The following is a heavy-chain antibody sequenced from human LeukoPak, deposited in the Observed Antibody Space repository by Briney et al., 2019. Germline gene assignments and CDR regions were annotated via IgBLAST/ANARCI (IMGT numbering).Heavy chain of an antibody. V-gene: IGHV1-18*01. CDR2: ISGYNGNT. CDR1: GYTFNSYG. D-gene: IGHD3-22*01. CDR3: ARGEYYYHSSGYYSYYFDY. J-gene: IGHJ4*02. Sequence: ASVKVSCKASGYTFNSYGISWVRQAPGQGLEWMGWISGYNGNTNYAQKSQGRVTMTTDTSTSTAYMELRSLRSDDTAVYYCARGEYYYHSSGYYSYYFDYWGQGTLVTVSS.